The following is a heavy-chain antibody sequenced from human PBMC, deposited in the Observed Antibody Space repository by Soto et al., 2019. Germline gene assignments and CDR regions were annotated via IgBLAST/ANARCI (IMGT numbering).Heavy chain of an antibody. V-gene: IGHV1-69*02. CDR3: QNLGYCSGGSCYPPWFDP. CDR2: IIPILGIA. CDR1: GGTFSSYT. J-gene: IGHJ5*02. D-gene: IGHD2-15*01. Sequence: QVQLVQSGAEVKKPGSSAKVSCKASGGTFSSYTISWVRQAPGQGLEWMGRIIPILGIANYAQKFQGRVTITADKSTSTAYMELSSLRSEDTAVYYCQNLGYCSGGSCYPPWFDPWGQGTLVTVSS.